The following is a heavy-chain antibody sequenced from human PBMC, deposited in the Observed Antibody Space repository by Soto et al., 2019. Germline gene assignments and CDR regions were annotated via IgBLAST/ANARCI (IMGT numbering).Heavy chain of an antibody. Sequence: SGTLSLTYPVAGCSLSRSSYYWGWIRPPPGKGLEWIGSIYYSGSTYYNPSLKSRVTISVDTSKNQFSLKLSSVTAADTAVYYCARHGYGDYGAVNYWGQGTLVTVSS. CDR2: IYYSGST. D-gene: IGHD4-17*01. J-gene: IGHJ4*02. CDR1: GCSLSRSSYY. CDR3: ARHGYGDYGAVNY. V-gene: IGHV4-39*01.